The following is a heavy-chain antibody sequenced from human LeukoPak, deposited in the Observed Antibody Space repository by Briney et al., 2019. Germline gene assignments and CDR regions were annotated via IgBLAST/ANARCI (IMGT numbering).Heavy chain of an antibody. J-gene: IGHJ4*02. D-gene: IGHD5-24*01. CDR1: GFTFSTYT. CDR3: VREEMATTAFDY. Sequence: PGGSLRLSCAASGFTFSTYTIHWVRQAPGKGLEWVAVLSFDGTTKYYADSVKGRFTISRDNSKNTLYLQMNSLRAEDTAVYYGVREEMATTAFDYWGQGTLVTVSS. V-gene: IGHV3-30*14. CDR2: LSFDGTTK.